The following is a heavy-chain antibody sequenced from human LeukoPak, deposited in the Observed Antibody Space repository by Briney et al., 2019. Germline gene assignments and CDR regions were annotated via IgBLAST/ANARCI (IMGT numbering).Heavy chain of an antibody. CDR3: ATPSYCSSTSCPHDRWFDP. CDR1: GYTLTELS. Sequence: ASVKVSCKVSGYTLTELSMHWVRQAPGKGLEWMGGFYPEDGETIYAQKFQGRVTMTEDTSTDTAYMELSSLRSEDTAVYYCATPSYCSSTSCPHDRWFDPWGQGTLVTVSS. CDR2: FYPEDGET. D-gene: IGHD2-2*01. V-gene: IGHV1-24*01. J-gene: IGHJ5*02.